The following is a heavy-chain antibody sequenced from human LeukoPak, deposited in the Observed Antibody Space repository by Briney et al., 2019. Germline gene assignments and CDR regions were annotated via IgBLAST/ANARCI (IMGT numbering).Heavy chain of an antibody. Sequence: GRSLRLSCAASGFTFSSYAMHGVRQAPGKGLEWVAVISYDGSNKYYADSVKGRFTISRDNSKNTLYLQMKSLRAEDTALYGSARGPLAVATHFDYWGQGNLVRVSS. D-gene: IGHD6-19*01. CDR3: ARGPLAVATHFDY. J-gene: IGHJ4*02. CDR2: ISYDGSNK. V-gene: IGHV3-30-3*01. CDR1: GFTFSSYA.